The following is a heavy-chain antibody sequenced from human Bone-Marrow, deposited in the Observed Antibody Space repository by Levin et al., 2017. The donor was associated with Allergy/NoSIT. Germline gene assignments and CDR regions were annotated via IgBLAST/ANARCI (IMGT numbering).Heavy chain of an antibody. D-gene: IGHD6-13*01. Sequence: SGESLKISCEGSGYSFANYWIGWVRQMPGKGLEWLGIIYPGDSDTRYSPSFQGQVTISADKSISTAFLQWSSLKASDTAIYFCARIYSETAANGGGYYFDYWGQGTLVTVSS. CDR1: GYSFANYW. J-gene: IGHJ4*02. CDR2: IYPGDSDT. V-gene: IGHV5-51*01. CDR3: ARIYSETAANGGGYYFDY.